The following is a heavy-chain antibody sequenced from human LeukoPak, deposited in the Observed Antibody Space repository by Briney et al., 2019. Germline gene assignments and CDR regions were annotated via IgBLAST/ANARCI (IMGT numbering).Heavy chain of an antibody. J-gene: IGHJ4*02. D-gene: IGHD2/OR15-2a*01. CDR1: GGSFSGYY. CDR2: INHSGST. V-gene: IGHV4-34*01. Sequence: KPSETLSLTCAVYGGSFSGYYWSWIRQPPGKGLEWIGEINHSGSTNYNPSLKSRATISVDTSKNQFSLKLSSVTAADTAVYYCARRGLYGLIYWGQETLVTVSS. CDR3: ARRGLYGLIY.